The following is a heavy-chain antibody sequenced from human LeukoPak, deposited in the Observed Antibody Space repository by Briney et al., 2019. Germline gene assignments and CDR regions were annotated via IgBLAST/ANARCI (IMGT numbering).Heavy chain of an antibody. V-gene: IGHV3-21*01. CDR3: ARGDRYYDILSVDY. J-gene: IGHJ4*02. CDR2: ISSSSSYI. CDR1: GSTFSSHT. Sequence: GGSLRLSCAASGSTFSSHTMNWVRQAPGKGLEWVSSISSSSSYIYYADSVKGRFTISRDNAKNSLYLQMNSLRAEDTAVYYCARGDRYYDILSVDYWGQGTLVTVSS. D-gene: IGHD3-9*01.